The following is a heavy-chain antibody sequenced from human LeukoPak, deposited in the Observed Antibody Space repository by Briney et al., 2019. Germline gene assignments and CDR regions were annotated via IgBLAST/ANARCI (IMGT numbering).Heavy chain of an antibody. CDR3: AKPLYNSGWYGGGDS. CDR2: FSGSDGSA. V-gene: IGHV3-23*01. D-gene: IGHD6-19*01. Sequence: GGSLRLSCAASGFTVSTYDMSWVRQAPGKGPEWVSGFSGSDGSAYYADSVKGRFTISRDNSRNTLYLQMNSLRADDAAIYYCAKPLYNSGWYGGGDSWGQGTLVTVSS. J-gene: IGHJ5*02. CDR1: GFTVSTYD.